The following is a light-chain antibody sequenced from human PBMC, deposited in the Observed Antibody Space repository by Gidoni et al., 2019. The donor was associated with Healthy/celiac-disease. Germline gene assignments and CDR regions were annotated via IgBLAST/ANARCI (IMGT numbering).Light chain of an antibody. CDR3: QQYGRR. Sequence: EIVLTQSPGTLSLSPGERATLSCRASQSVSSSYLAWYQQKPGQAPRLLIYGASSRATGIPDRFSGSGSGTDFTLTISRLEPEDFAVDYCQQYGRRFGQGTKVEIK. CDR1: QSVSSSY. CDR2: GAS. V-gene: IGKV3-20*01. J-gene: IGKJ1*01.